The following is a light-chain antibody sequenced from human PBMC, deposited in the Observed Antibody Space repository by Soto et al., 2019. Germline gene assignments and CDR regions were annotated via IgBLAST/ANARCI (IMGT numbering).Light chain of an antibody. CDR3: QQYNSMLS. CDR1: HDVSRN. V-gene: IGKV1-33*01. Sequence: DIQMTQSPSSLSASVGDRVTIACQSSHDVSRNLNWFQQKPGEAPKLLIYDASNLERGVPSRFSGSGSGTDFTLTSSSLPPEDVATYYCQQYNSMLSFGGGTEVEMK. CDR2: DAS. J-gene: IGKJ4*01.